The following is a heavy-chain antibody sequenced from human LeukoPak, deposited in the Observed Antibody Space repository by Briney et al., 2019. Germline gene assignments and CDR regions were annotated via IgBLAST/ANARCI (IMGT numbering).Heavy chain of an antibody. Sequence: PSETLSLTCAVSGVSISSGGYSWSWIRQPPGKGLEWIGYIYHSGSTYYNPSLKSRVTISVDRSKNQFSLKLSSVTAADTAVYYCARDSHNVWGTYFDYWGQGTLVTVSS. CDR3: ARDSHNVWGTYFDY. CDR2: IYHSGST. D-gene: IGHD3-16*01. J-gene: IGHJ4*02. V-gene: IGHV4-30-2*01. CDR1: GVSISSGGYS.